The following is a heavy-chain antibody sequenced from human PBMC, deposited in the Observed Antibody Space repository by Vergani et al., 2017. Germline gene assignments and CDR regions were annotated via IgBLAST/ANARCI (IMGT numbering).Heavy chain of an antibody. D-gene: IGHD6-19*01. CDR3: ARDRIAVAGTLDY. Sequence: EVQLLESGGDLVQPGGSLRLSCAASGFTFIMHAMSWVRQAPGKGLEWVSTLSASDRRTHYADSVKGRFTISRDNAKNSLYLDMSSLRAEDTAVYYCARDRIAVAGTLDYWGQGTLVTVSS. V-gene: IGHV3-23*01. J-gene: IGHJ4*02. CDR2: LSASDRRT. CDR1: GFTFIMHA.